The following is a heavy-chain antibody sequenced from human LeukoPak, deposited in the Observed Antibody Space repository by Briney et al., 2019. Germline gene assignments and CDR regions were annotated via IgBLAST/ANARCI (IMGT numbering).Heavy chain of an antibody. CDR1: GASVSSASY. CDR3: ARSRAFNSGAFDP. J-gene: IGHJ5*02. D-gene: IGHD1-26*01. CDR2: IYNGVNT. V-gene: IGHV4-61*01. Sequence: SETLSLTCTVSGASVSSASYWTWIRQPPGKGVEWIAHIYNGVNTNYNPSLKSRVSISVDTSKNQFSLRLNSVTAADTAVYYCARSRAFNSGAFDPWGQGSLVTVSS.